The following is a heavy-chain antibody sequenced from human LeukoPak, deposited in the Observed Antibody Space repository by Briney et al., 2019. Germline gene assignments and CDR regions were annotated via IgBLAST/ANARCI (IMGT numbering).Heavy chain of an antibody. CDR2: IKRKSEGGTT. CDR1: VLFFTNLY. Sequence: GGSVRLSCAASVLFFTNLYVDWVRQAPWKGPEWVGRIKRKSEGGTTDFAAPVKGRFTISRDDSKNTVYLQMNSLKSGDTAVYYCSYGANFYFDLWDRGALVTVSS. CDR3: SYGANFYFDL. V-gene: IGHV3-15*07. J-gene: IGHJ2*01. D-gene: IGHD1-1*01.